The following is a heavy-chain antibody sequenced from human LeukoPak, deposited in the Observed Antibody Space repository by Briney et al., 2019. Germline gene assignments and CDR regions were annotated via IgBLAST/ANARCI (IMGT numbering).Heavy chain of an antibody. J-gene: IGHJ4*02. D-gene: IGHD1-26*01. CDR1: GYDFSTYW. CDR3: ARQAEVGATMYY. Sequence: GESLKISCKGSGYDFSTYWIAWVRQMPGKGLEWMGIIYPDDSDTRYSPSFQGHVTISADKSISTAYLQWSSLNASDTAMYYCARQAEVGATMYYWGQGTLVTVSS. CDR2: IYPDDSDT. V-gene: IGHV5-51*01.